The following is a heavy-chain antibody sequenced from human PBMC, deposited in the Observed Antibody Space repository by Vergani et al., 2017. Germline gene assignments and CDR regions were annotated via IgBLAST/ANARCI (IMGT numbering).Heavy chain of an antibody. J-gene: IGHJ6*03. D-gene: IGHD3-22*01. V-gene: IGHV3-23*01. CDR3: AASSSSGYRNYYYYYYMDV. CDR1: GFTFSSYA. Sequence: EVQLLESGGGLVQPGGSLRLSCAASGFTFSSYAMSWVRQAPGKGLEWVSAISGSGGSTYYADSVKGRFTISRDNSKNTLYLQMNSLRAEDTAVYYCAASSSSGYRNYYYYYYMDVWGKGTTVTVSS. CDR2: ISGSGGST.